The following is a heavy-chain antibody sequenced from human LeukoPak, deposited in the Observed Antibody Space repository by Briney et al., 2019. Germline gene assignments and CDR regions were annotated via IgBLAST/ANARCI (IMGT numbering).Heavy chain of an antibody. Sequence: GGSLRLSCAASGFTFSSYAMSWVRQAPGKGLEWVSAISGSGGSTYYADSVKGRFTISRDSAKNSLYLQMNSLRAEDTAVYYCARDLGMATIKGLFDYWGQGTLVTVSS. CDR3: ARDLGMATIKGLFDY. CDR2: ISGSGGST. D-gene: IGHD5-24*01. CDR1: GFTFSSYA. J-gene: IGHJ4*02. V-gene: IGHV3-23*01.